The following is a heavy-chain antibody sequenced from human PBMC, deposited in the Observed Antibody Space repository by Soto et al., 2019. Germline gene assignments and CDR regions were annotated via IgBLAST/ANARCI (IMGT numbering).Heavy chain of an antibody. CDR2: VSGLGGSV. V-gene: IGHV3-23*01. Sequence: LRLSCAASGFTFSTYAMAWVRQAPGKGLEWVSTVSGLGGSVYQPDYVKGRFTISRDNFKNTLDLQMSGLRAEDTALYYCAKAFDGSGYVYERAFDYWGQGTLVTVSS. J-gene: IGHJ4*02. CDR3: AKAFDGSGYVYERAFDY. CDR1: GFTFSTYA. D-gene: IGHD3-22*01.